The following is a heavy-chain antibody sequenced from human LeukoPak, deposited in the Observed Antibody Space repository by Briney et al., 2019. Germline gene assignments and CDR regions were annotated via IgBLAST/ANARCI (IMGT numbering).Heavy chain of an antibody. CDR2: ISSSSSYI. V-gene: IGHV3-21*01. Sequence: GGSLRLSCAASGFTFSSYSMNWVRQAPGKGLEWVSSISSSSSYIYYADSVKGRFTISRDNAKNSLYLQMNSLRAEGTAVYYCAGKRAVAGEQDYWGQGTLVTVSS. CDR3: AGKRAVAGEQDY. CDR1: GFTFSSYS. J-gene: IGHJ4*02. D-gene: IGHD6-19*01.